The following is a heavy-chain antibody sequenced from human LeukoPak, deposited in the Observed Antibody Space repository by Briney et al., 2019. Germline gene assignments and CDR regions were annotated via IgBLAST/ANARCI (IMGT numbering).Heavy chain of an antibody. CDR2: IYTSGST. Sequence: PSQTLSLTCTVSGGSISSDSYYWSWIRQPAGKGLEWIGRIYTSGSTNSNPSLKSRVTISVDTSKNQFSLNLSSVTAADTAVYYCAVGVSNGFNYWGQGTLVTVSS. J-gene: IGHJ4*02. D-gene: IGHD3-10*01. CDR1: GGSISSDSYY. CDR3: AVGVSNGFNY. V-gene: IGHV4-61*02.